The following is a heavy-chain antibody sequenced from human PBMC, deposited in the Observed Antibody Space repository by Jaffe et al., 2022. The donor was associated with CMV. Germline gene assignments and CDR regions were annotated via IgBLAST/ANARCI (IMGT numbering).Heavy chain of an antibody. CDR3: AREGGVDYGGNYRWFDP. Sequence: EVQLVESGGGLVKPGGSLRLSCAASGFTFSSYSMNWVRQAPGKGLEWVSSISSSSSYIYYADSVKGRFTISRDNAKNSLYLQMNSLRAEDTAVYYCAREGGVDYGGNYRWFDPWGQGTLVTVSS. V-gene: IGHV3-21*01. D-gene: IGHD4-17*01. J-gene: IGHJ5*02. CDR2: ISSSSSYI. CDR1: GFTFSSYS.